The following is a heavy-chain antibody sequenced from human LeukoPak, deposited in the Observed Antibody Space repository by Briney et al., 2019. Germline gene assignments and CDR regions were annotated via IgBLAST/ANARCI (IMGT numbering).Heavy chain of an antibody. CDR3: ARHPTGSGRTNGMDV. D-gene: IGHD3-10*01. CDR2: IYTSGST. J-gene: IGHJ6*02. Sequence: SETLSLTCTVSGGSISSYYWSWIRQPPGKGLEWIGYIYTSGSTNYNPSLKSRVTISVDTSKNQFSLKLTSVTAADTALYYCARHPTGSGRTNGMDVWGQGTTVTVSS. CDR1: GGSISSYY. V-gene: IGHV4-4*09.